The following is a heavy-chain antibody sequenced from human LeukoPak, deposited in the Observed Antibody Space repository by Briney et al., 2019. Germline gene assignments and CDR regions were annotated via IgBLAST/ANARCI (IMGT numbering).Heavy chain of an antibody. V-gene: IGHV3-48*02. J-gene: IGHJ4*02. D-gene: IGHD3/OR15-3a*01. CDR2: ISSSSSTI. CDR1: GFTVSSYS. Sequence: GGSLRLSCAASGFTVSSYSMNWVRQAPGKGLEWVSYISSSSSTIYYADSVKGRFTISRDNAKNSLHLQMNSLRDEDTAVYYCTRAFGLTDYWGQGTLVTVSS. CDR3: TRAFGLTDY.